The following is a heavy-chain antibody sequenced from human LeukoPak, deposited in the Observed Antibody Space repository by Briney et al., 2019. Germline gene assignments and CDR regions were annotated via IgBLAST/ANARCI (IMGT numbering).Heavy chain of an antibody. D-gene: IGHD1-26*01. V-gene: IGHV3-66*01. Sequence: GGSLRLSCAASGFTVSSNHMSWVRQAPGKGLEWVSVIYSGGSTDYADSVKGRFTISRDNSKNTLYLQMNSLRAEDTAVYYCATTRGYYFDYWGQGTLVTVSS. CDR2: IYSGGST. CDR1: GFTVSSNH. J-gene: IGHJ4*02. CDR3: ATTRGYYFDY.